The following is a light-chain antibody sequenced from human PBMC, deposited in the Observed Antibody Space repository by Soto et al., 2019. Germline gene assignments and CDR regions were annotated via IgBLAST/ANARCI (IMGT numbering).Light chain of an antibody. J-gene: IGLJ1*01. Sequence: HSALTQPASVSGSPGQSITISCTGTSSDVGGYNYVSWSQQHPGKAPKLLISEVSNRPSGVSNRFSGSKSGNTASLTISGLQADDEADYYCSSYTASSTLLFGTGTKGTVL. V-gene: IGLV2-14*03. CDR1: SSDVGGYNY. CDR2: EVS. CDR3: SSYTASSTLL.